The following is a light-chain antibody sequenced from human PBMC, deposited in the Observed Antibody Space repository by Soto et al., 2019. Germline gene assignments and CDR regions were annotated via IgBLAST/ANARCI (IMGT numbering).Light chain of an antibody. J-gene: IGKJ2*01. CDR1: QSVLYSSNNKNY. Sequence: DIVMTQSPDSLAVSLGERATINCKSSQSVLYSSNNKNYLAWYQQKAGQPPKLLIYWASSRESGVPDRFSGSGAGTDFTLTIGSLQAEDVAVYYCQQYFSSPYTFGQGTKLEI. CDR2: WAS. CDR3: QQYFSSPYT. V-gene: IGKV4-1*01.